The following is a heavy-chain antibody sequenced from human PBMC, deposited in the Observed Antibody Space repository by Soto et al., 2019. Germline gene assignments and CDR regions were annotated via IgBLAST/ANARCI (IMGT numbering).Heavy chain of an antibody. CDR2: IYSGGST. CDR1: GFTVSSNY. CDR3: ARSIAVAGTPEFDY. D-gene: IGHD6-19*01. Sequence: GGSLRLSCAASGFTVSSNYMSWVLQAPGKGLEWVSVIYSGGSTYYADSVKGRFTISRDNPKNTLYLQMNSLRAEDTAVYYCARSIAVAGTPEFDYWGQGTLVTVSS. V-gene: IGHV3-53*05. J-gene: IGHJ4*02.